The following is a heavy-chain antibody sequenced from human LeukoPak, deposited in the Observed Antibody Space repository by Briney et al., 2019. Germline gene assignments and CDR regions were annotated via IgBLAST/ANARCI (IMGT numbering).Heavy chain of an antibody. D-gene: IGHD5-12*01. V-gene: IGHV4-61*02. Sequence: SETLSLTCTVSGGSISSGFYYWTWIRQPAGKGLEWIGRIYTTGSTSYNPSLKSRVTISVDTSKNQFSLKLSSVTAADTAVYYCARDRWLARFDPWGQGTLVTVSS. CDR1: GGSISSGFYY. J-gene: IGHJ5*02. CDR2: IYTTGST. CDR3: ARDRWLARFDP.